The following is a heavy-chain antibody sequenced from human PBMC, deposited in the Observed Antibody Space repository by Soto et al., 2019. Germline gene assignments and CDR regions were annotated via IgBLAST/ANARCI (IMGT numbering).Heavy chain of an antibody. D-gene: IGHD5-12*01. J-gene: IGHJ4*02. CDR3: ARVGGYDDDY. CDR1: GGSISSGDYY. Sequence: SETLSLTCTVSGGSISSGDYYWSWIRQPPGKGLEWIGYIYYSGSTYYNPSLKSRVTISVDTSKSQFSLKLSSVTAADTAVYYCARVGGYDDDYWGQGTLVTVSS. CDR2: IYYSGST. V-gene: IGHV4-30-4*01.